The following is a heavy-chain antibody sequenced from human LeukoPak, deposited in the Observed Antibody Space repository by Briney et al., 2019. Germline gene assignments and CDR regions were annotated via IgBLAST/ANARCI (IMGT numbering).Heavy chain of an antibody. CDR1: GGSISSGGYY. V-gene: IGHV4-31*03. D-gene: IGHD5-18*01. CDR2: IYYSGST. J-gene: IGHJ4*02. Sequence: SETLSLTCTVSGGSISSGGYYWSWLRQHPGKGLEWIGYIYYSGSTYYNPSLKSRVTISVDTSKNQFSLKLSSVTAADTAVYYCARARGYSYENYFDYWGQGTLVAVSS. CDR3: ARARGYSYENYFDY.